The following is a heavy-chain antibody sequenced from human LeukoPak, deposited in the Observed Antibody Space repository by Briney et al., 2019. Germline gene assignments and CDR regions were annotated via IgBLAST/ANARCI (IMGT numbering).Heavy chain of an antibody. CDR2: ISTDGKST. V-gene: IGHV3-74*01. CDR1: VFTFSNYW. Sequence: GGSLRLSCVASVFTFSNYWMLWVRQAQRKGLMWVSLISTDGKSTRYAESVKGRFTISRDNAKNALYLQMDILRVEDTALYFCVRDYQFIQEVWGQGTTVTVSS. CDR3: VRDYQFIQEV. J-gene: IGHJ6*02. D-gene: IGHD2-2*01.